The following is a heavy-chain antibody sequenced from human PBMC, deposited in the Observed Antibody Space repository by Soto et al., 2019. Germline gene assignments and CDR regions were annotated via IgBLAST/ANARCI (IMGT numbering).Heavy chain of an antibody. V-gene: IGHV3-72*01. Sequence: EGQLVESGGGLVQPGGSLRLSCAASGFTFSDHYMDWVRQAPRKGLEWVGRTRKKGNSYTTEYAASVKGRFSVSRDDSKNSLYLQMNSLKTEDTAVYYCARLGPPGHDAFDFWGQGTVVTVSS. CDR2: TRKKGNSYTT. D-gene: IGHD3-10*01. J-gene: IGHJ3*01. CDR3: ARLGPPGHDAFDF. CDR1: GFTFSDHY.